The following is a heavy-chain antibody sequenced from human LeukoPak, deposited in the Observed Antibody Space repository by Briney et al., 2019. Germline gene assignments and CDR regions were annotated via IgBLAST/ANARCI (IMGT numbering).Heavy chain of an antibody. D-gene: IGHD3-10*01. CDR3: ARGFHFYASGTYSGAFDY. Sequence: PGGSLRLSCSASGFSVTSNYMSWVRQAPGKGLQWVSVIYSGGGTDYAGSVRGRFTISRDNSKNMLHLQMDNLRAEDTAVYYCARGFHFYASGTYSGAFDYWGQGTLVTVSS. CDR1: GFSVTSNY. V-gene: IGHV3-53*01. J-gene: IGHJ4*02. CDR2: IYSGGGT.